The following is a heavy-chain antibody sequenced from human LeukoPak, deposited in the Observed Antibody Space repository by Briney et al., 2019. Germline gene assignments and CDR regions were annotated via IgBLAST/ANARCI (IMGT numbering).Heavy chain of an antibody. CDR2: IIPYFGTS. V-gene: IGHV1-69*13. CDR3: TRDAGDYGGSGSYPDY. CDR1: GVTFSRLV. D-gene: IGHD3-10*01. Sequence: SVKVSCKASGVTFSRLVVSWVRQAPGQGLEWMGQIIPYFGTSNYAQNFQSRVTLTADEATNTAYMELNRLRSDDTAVYYCTRDAGDYGGSGSYPDYWGQGTLVTVSS. J-gene: IGHJ4*02.